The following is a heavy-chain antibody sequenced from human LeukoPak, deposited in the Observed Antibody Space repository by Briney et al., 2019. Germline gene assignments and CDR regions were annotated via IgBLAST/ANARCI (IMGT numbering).Heavy chain of an antibody. Sequence: GGSLRLSCAASGFTFSSYSMNWVRQAPGKGLEWVSSISSSSSYIYYADSVKGRFTISRDNAKNSLYLQMNSLRAEDTAVYYCARDPVTYYYDSSGYYYHHFDYWGQGTLVTVSS. CDR2: ISSSSSYI. J-gene: IGHJ4*02. V-gene: IGHV3-21*01. CDR1: GFTFSSYS. CDR3: ARDPVTYYYDSSGYYYHHFDY. D-gene: IGHD3-22*01.